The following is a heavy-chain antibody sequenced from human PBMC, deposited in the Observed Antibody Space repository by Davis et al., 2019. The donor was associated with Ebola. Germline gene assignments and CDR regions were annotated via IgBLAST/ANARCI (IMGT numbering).Heavy chain of an antibody. CDR2: ISGSGGST. J-gene: IGHJ6*03. D-gene: IGHD3-10*01. CDR3: AKTPPFGDSYYMDV. CDR1: GFTFSSYA. V-gene: IGHV3-23*01. Sequence: GESLKISCAASGFTFSSYAMSWVRQAPGKGLEWVSAISGSGGSTYYADSVKGRFTISRDNSKNTLYLQMNSLRAQDTAVYYCAKTPPFGDSYYMDVWGKGTTVTVSS.